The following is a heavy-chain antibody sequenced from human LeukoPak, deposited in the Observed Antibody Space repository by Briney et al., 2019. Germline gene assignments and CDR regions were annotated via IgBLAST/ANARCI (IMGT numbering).Heavy chain of an antibody. V-gene: IGHV3-48*03. Sequence: GGTLRLSCAASGFTFSSYEMNWVRQAPGKGLEWVSYISSSGSTIYYADSVKGRFTISRDNAKNSLYLQMNSLRAEDTAVYFCARATWDPNYYYYMDVWGKGTTVTISS. J-gene: IGHJ6*03. CDR2: ISSSGSTI. D-gene: IGHD1-26*01. CDR3: ARATWDPNYYYYMDV. CDR1: GFTFSSYE.